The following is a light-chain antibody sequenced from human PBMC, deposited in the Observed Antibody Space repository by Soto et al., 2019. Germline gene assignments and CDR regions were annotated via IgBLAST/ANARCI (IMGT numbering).Light chain of an antibody. CDR2: EVS. V-gene: IGLV2-14*01. CDR1: SSDVGGYNY. CDR3: AAWDYSLSDYV. J-gene: IGLJ1*01. Sequence: QSVLTQPASVSGSPGQSITISCTGTSSDVGGYNYVSWYQQHPGKAPKLMIYEVSNRPSGVSNRFSGSKSGNTASLTISGLQAEDEADYYRAAWDYSLSDYVFGTGTKVTVL.